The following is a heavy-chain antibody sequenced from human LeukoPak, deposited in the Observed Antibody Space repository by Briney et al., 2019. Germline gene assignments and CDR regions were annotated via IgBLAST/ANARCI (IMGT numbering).Heavy chain of an antibody. CDR1: GGSTSSYY. J-gene: IGHJ5*02. Sequence: SETLSLTCTVSGGSTSSYYWTWIRQSAGKGLEWIGRINTSGSTNYNPSLRSRVTMSVNTSKNQFSLNLTSVTAADTAVYSCAREGGDPRWLDPWGQGTLVTVSS. CDR2: INTSGST. CDR3: AREGGDPRWLDP. D-gene: IGHD6-25*01. V-gene: IGHV4-4*07.